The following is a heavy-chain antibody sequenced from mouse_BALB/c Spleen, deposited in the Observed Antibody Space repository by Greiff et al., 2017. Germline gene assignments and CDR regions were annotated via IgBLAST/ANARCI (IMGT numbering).Heavy chain of an antibody. Sequence: VKLQESGAELAKPGASVKMSCKASGYTFTSYWMHWVKQRPGQGLEWIGYINTSTGYTEYNQKFKDKATLTADKSSSTAYMQLSSLTSEDSAVYYCAPYYYGSSYDAMDYWGQGTSVTVSS. D-gene: IGHD1-1*01. V-gene: IGHV1-7*01. CDR2: INTSTGYT. J-gene: IGHJ4*01. CDR3: APYYYGSSYDAMDY. CDR1: GYTFTSYW.